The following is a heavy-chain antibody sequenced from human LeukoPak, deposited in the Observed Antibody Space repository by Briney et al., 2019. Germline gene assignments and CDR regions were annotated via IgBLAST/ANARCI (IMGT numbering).Heavy chain of an antibody. CDR1: GYTFTSYY. V-gene: IGHV1-46*01. J-gene: IGHJ6*03. Sequence: ASVKVSCKASGYTFTSYYMHWVRQAPGQGLEWMGIINPSGGSTSYAQKFQGRVTMTRDMSTSTVYMEPSSLRSEDTAVYYCAREIQYFDWLYYYYYYMDVWGKGTTVTVSS. CDR3: AREIQYFDWLYYYYYYMDV. D-gene: IGHD3-9*01. CDR2: INPSGGST.